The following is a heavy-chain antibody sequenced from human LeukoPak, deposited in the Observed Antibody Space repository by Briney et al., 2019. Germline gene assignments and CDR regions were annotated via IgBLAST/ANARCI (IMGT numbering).Heavy chain of an antibody. J-gene: IGHJ4*02. Sequence: GGSLRLSCAASGFIFTSYSMNWVRQAPGKGLEWVSSISSSSSYIYYADSVKGRFTISRDNAKNSLYLQMNSLRAEDTAVYYCARAGHSGYDRDVFDYWGQGTLVTVSS. D-gene: IGHD5-12*01. CDR3: ARAGHSGYDRDVFDY. CDR2: ISSSSSYI. CDR1: GFIFTSYS. V-gene: IGHV3-21*01.